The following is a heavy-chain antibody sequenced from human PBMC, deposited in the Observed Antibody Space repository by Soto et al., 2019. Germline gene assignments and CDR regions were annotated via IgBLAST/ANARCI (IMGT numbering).Heavy chain of an antibody. D-gene: IGHD3-9*01. CDR3: ARGSYYDILTGRHNWFDP. Sequence: QVQLVQSGAEVKKPGASVKVSCKASGYTFTSYGISWVRQAPGQGLEWMGWVSAYNGNTNYAQKLQGRVTMTTDTSPSTGYMELRSLRSDDTAVYYCARGSYYDILTGRHNWFDPWGQGTLVTVSS. CDR1: GYTFTSYG. J-gene: IGHJ5*02. V-gene: IGHV1-18*01. CDR2: VSAYNGNT.